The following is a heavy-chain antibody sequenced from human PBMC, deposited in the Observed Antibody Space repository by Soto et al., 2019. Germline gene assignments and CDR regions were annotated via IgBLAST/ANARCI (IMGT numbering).Heavy chain of an antibody. CDR2: ISGDGNYK. J-gene: IGHJ4*02. Sequence: QVQLVESGGGVVQPGRSLRLSCAASGFIFRNFGMHWVRRAPGKGLEWVAVISGDGNYKYYPGSMKGRFTISTDNFNNTLYLQLNSLRPEDTAVYHCVQGASTAHQPLDSWGQGVLVTVSS. D-gene: IGHD2-2*01. V-gene: IGHV3-30*03. CDR1: GFIFRNFG. CDR3: VQGASTAHQPLDS.